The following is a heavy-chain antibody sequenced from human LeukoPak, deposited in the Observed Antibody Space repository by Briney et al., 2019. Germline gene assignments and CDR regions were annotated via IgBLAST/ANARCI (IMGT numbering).Heavy chain of an antibody. Sequence: ASVKVSCKVSGYTLTEMSIHWVRQASGGALEWMGGFDPEDGGTVYAPKFQGRVTMTEDTSADTAYMELSSLRSEDTAVYYCTTCLNGAGQPVAIYYYGMDVWGQGTTVTVSS. V-gene: IGHV1-24*01. CDR2: FDPEDGGT. CDR1: GYTLTEMS. D-gene: IGHD2-2*01. J-gene: IGHJ6*02. CDR3: TTCLNGAGQPVAIYYYGMDV.